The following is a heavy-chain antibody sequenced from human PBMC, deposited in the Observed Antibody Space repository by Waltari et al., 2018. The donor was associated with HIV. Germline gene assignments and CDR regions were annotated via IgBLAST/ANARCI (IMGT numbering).Heavy chain of an antibody. Sequence: QVQLVQSGAEVKKPGSSVKVSCKASGGTFSNYAISWVRQAPGQGLEWMGGIIPIFGSTTCAQNCQGRVTIAADESTSTAYMELSSLRSEDTAVYYCASTVYRGDYYYYGMDVWGQGTTVTVSS. V-gene: IGHV1-69*13. J-gene: IGHJ6*02. CDR3: ASTVYRGDYYYYGMDV. CDR2: IIPIFGST. CDR1: GGTFSNYA. D-gene: IGHD4-17*01.